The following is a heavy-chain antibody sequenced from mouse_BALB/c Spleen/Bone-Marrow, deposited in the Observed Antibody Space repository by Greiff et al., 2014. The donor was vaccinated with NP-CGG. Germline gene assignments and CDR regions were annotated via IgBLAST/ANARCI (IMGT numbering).Heavy chain of an antibody. CDR1: GYPFSSYW. CDR2: ILPGSVTT. Sequence: QVPLKESGAALMKPGASVKISCKATGYPFSSYWIEGIKQRPGHGLEWIGEILPGSVTTNYNGRFKGKATFTADTSSNTAYMQLSSLTSEDSAVYYCARDHFDHWGPGTTLTVSS. V-gene: IGHV1-9*01. J-gene: IGHJ2*01. CDR3: ARDHFDH.